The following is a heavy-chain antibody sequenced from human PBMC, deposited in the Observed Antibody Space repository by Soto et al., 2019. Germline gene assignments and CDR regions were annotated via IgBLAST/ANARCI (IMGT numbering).Heavy chain of an antibody. Sequence: SETLSLTCAVYGGPFSGYSWSWIRQPPGKGLEWIGYIYHSGNTYYNPSLKSRVTISVDRSKNQFSLKLSSVTAADTAVYYCARGPPFHWGQGTLVTVSS. CDR3: ARGPPFH. J-gene: IGHJ4*02. CDR1: GGPFSGYS. D-gene: IGHD3-16*01. CDR2: IYHSGNT. V-gene: IGHV4-30-2*01.